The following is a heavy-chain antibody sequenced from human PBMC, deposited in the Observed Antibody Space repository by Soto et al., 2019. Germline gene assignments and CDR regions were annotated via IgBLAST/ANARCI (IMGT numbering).Heavy chain of an antibody. CDR1: GYTFTTYD. V-gene: IGHV1-18*01. D-gene: IGHD2-15*01. CDR3: TRTPRGAGTFDY. CDR2: ISAYSGDK. J-gene: IGHJ4*02. Sequence: QVQLVQSGAEVRKPGASVKVSCEASGYTFTTYDISWVRQAPGQGLEWLGWISAYSGDKKYAQKFQGRVTMTTDTSTITAYMELRSLRSDDTAIYYRTRTPRGAGTFDYWGQGTLVTVSS.